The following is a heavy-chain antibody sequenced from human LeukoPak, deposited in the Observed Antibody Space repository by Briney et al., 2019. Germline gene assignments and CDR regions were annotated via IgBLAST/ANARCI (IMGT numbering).Heavy chain of an antibody. CDR2: IIPIFGTA. V-gene: IGHV1-69*06. D-gene: IGHD2-2*01. CDR3: AGGRTDIVVVPATLRNYYFDY. Sequence: SVKVSCKASGGTFSSYAISWVRQAPGQGLEWMGGIIPIFGTADYAQKFQGRVTTTADKATSTAYMELSSLRSEHTAVYYCAGGRTDIVVVPATLRNYYFDYWGQGTLVTVSS. J-gene: IGHJ4*02. CDR1: GGTFSSYA.